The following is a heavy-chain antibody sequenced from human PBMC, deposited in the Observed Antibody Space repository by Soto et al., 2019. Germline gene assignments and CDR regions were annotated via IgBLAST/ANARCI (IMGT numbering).Heavy chain of an antibody. CDR2: ISGSGSST. CDR3: AKIRGSLFDY. D-gene: IGHD3-10*01. J-gene: IGHJ4*02. V-gene: IGHV3-23*01. Sequence: EVQLLESGGGLVQPGGSLRLSCAASGFTFSNYAMTWVRQAPGKGLKWVSSISGSGSSTYYADSVKGRFTISRDNSKNTLFLQMNSLGAEDTAVYYCAKIRGSLFDYWGQGTLVTVSS. CDR1: GFTFSNYA.